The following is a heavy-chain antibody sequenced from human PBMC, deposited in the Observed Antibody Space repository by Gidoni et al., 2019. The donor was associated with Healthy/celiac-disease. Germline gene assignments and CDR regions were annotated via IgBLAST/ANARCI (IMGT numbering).Heavy chain of an antibody. V-gene: IGHV4-31*01. J-gene: IGHJ4*02. CDR3: ARVVVVATYYFDY. CDR2: IYYSGST. D-gene: IGHD2-15*01. Sequence: GKGLEWIGYIYYSGSTYYNPSLKSQVTISVDTSKNQFSLKLSSVTAADTAVYYCARVVVVATYYFDYWGQGTLVTVSS.